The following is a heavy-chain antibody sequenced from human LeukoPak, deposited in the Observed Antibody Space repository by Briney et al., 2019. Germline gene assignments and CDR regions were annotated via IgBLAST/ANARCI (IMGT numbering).Heavy chain of an antibody. CDR2: IYYSGST. CDR3: ARDLLNEGNHLNY. V-gene: IGHV4-30-4*01. J-gene: IGHJ4*02. Sequence: PSQTLSLTCTVSGGSISSGDYYWSWIRQPPGKGLEWIGYIYYSGSTYYNPSLKSRVTISVDTSKNQFSLKLSSVTAADTAVYYCARDLLNEGNHLNYWGQGTLVTVSS. CDR1: GGSISSGDYY. D-gene: IGHD4-23*01.